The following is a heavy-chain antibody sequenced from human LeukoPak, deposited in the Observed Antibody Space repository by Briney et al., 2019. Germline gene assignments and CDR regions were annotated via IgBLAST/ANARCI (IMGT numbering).Heavy chain of an antibody. CDR1: GFTFSSYW. CDR3: ARIVVVVAATPFDF. Sequence: GGSLRLSCATSGFTFSSYWMSWVRQAPGTGLEWVASIKEDGSEKYYVDSMKGRFTISRGNAKNSLYMQMNGLRDEETAVYYCARIVVVVAATPFDFWGQGTLVTVSS. V-gene: IGHV3-7*01. CDR2: IKEDGSEK. J-gene: IGHJ4*02. D-gene: IGHD2-15*01.